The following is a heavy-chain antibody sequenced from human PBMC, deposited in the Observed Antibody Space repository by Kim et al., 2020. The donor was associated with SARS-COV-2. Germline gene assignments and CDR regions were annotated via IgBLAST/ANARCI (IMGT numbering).Heavy chain of an antibody. D-gene: IGHD6-13*01. V-gene: IGHV3-15*01. J-gene: IGHJ3*02. CDR3: TTCHSSSWYGRNCDAFDI. CDR1: GFTFSNAW. Sequence: GGSLRLSCAASGFTFSNAWMSWVRQAPGKGLEWVGRIKSKTDGGTTDYAAPVKGRFTISRDDSKNTLYLQMNSLKTEDTAVYYCTTCHSSSWYGRNCDAFDIWGQGTMVTVSS. CDR2: IKSKTDGGTT.